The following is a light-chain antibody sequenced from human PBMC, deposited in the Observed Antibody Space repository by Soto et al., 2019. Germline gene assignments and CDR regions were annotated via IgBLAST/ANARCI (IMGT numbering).Light chain of an antibody. CDR1: QSISSY. J-gene: IGKJ3*01. V-gene: IGKV1-39*01. CDR3: QQSSSFPHP. Sequence: DIQMPQSPSSLSASVGDRITITCRASQSISSYLNWYQQKTEKAPKLLIYAASSLESGVPSRFRGSGAGTDFPLTISSLQPEDFATLYFQQSSSFPHPFGPGNKVDI. CDR2: AAS.